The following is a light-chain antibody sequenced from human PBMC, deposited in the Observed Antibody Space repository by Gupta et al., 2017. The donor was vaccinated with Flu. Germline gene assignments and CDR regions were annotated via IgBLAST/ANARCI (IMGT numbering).Light chain of an antibody. Sequence: PSPLPASVGARVSITSLVSRGISTWLAWYQQKPGKAPKLLIYKASRVESGVPSRISGSGSGTEFTLTISRLQPDDFANYYCQHDNSSPSTFGQGTRLEIK. V-gene: IGKV1-5*03. CDR1: RGISTW. CDR2: KAS. J-gene: IGKJ1*01. CDR3: QHDNSSPST.